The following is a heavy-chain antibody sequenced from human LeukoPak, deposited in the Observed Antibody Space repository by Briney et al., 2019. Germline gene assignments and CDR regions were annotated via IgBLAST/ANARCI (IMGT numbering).Heavy chain of an antibody. CDR1: GFTFSSYG. CDR3: ARGGSMYYYYGMDV. J-gene: IGHJ6*02. Sequence: GGSLRLSCAASGFTFSSYGMHWVRQAPGKGLEWVAGISYDGSNKYYADSVKGRFTISRDNSKNTLYLQMNSLRAEDTAVYYCARGGSMYYYYGMDVWGQGTTVTVSS. V-gene: IGHV3-30*03. D-gene: IGHD3-10*01. CDR2: ISYDGSNK.